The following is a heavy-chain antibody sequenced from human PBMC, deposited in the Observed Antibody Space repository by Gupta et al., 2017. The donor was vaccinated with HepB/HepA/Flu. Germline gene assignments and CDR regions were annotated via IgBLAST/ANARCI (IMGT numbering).Heavy chain of an antibody. Sequence: EVQLVESGGGLVQPGGSLRLSCVASGFTFSNHWMHWARQVPGKGLVWVSRINNDGSGTFYADSVKGRFTISRDNAKNTLYLQMNSLRAEDTAMYYCVRDRMNAFDIWGQGTMVTVSS. V-gene: IGHV3-74*01. J-gene: IGHJ3*02. CDR1: GFTFSNHW. CDR2: INNDGSGT. CDR3: VRDRMNAFDI.